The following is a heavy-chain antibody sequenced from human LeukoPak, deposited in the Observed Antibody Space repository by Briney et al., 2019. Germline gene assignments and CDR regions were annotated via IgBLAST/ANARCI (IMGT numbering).Heavy chain of an antibody. D-gene: IGHD5-24*01. J-gene: IGHJ4*02. CDR3: ARDSEMATIDY. V-gene: IGHV3-21*01. Sequence: GGSLRLPCAASGFTFSSYSMNWVRQAPGKGLEWVSSISSSSSYIYYADSVKGRFTISRDNAKNSLYLQMNSLRAEDTAVYYCARDSEMATIDYWGQGTLVTVSS. CDR1: GFTFSSYS. CDR2: ISSSSSYI.